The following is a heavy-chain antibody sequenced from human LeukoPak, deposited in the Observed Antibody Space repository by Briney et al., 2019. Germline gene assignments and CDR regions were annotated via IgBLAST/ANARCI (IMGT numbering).Heavy chain of an antibody. CDR2: FSISSTI. J-gene: IGHJ4*02. CDR3: AGSSLGSSSAYRHFDY. CDR1: GFTVTSYS. D-gene: IGHD6-6*01. V-gene: IGHV3-48*01. Sequence: GGSLRLSCAISGFTVTSYSMNWVRQAPGKGLEWVSCFSISSTINYADSVKGRFTISRDNAENSLYLQMNSLRAEDTAVYYCAGSSLGSSSAYRHFDYWGQGNLVTVSS.